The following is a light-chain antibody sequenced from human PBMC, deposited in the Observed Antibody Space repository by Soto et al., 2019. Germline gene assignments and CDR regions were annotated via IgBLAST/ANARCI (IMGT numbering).Light chain of an antibody. CDR2: DST. CDR3: QQYNSYST. J-gene: IGKJ1*01. V-gene: IGKV3D-20*01. Sequence: EIVLTQSPATLSLSPGERATLSCGARQSVRSSHLAWYQQKLGLAPTLLIYDSTNRAAGIPARFSGSRSGTDFTLTISSVEPEDFATYYCQQYNSYSTFGQGTKVDIK. CDR1: QSVRSSH.